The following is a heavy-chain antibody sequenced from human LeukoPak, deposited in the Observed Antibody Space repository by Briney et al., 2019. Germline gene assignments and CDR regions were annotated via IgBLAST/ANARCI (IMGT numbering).Heavy chain of an antibody. Sequence: ASVKVSCKASGYTFTSYDINWVRQATGQGLEWMGWMNPNSGNTGYAQKFQGRVTMTRNTSISTAYMELSSLRSEDTAVYYCARFPGSSNWYVSPLNYYYYYGMDVWGQGTTVTVSS. D-gene: IGHD6-13*01. CDR1: GYTFTSYD. J-gene: IGHJ6*02. V-gene: IGHV1-8*01. CDR2: MNPNSGNT. CDR3: ARFPGSSNWYVSPLNYYYYYGMDV.